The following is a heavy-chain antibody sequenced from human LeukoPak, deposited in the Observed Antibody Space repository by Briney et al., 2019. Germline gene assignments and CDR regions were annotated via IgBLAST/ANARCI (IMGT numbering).Heavy chain of an antibody. D-gene: IGHD3-22*01. CDR2: LSSSGST. V-gene: IGHV4-61*02. Sequence: SQTLSLTCTVSGDSISSGDYCGSWIRQPAGKGVEWFGRLSSSGSTNYHPSLKSRVTISVDTSKNPCSLKLCAVTAADTAVYFCARGPYSYDSSGAFDIWGQGTMVTVS. CDR3: ARGPYSYDSSGAFDI. J-gene: IGHJ3*02. CDR1: GDSISSGDYC.